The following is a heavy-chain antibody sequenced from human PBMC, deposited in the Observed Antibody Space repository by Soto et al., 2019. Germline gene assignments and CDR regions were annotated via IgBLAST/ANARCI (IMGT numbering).Heavy chain of an antibody. Sequence: QVHLVESGGGEVQTGRSLRLSCAASGFTFGNYGMHWVRQAPGKGLEWVAVISDDGVSKYYADSVQGRFSISRDNSESAVFLQMNSLRPDDTALYFCARAYYFGSGTSYTLYYWGQGTQVTVSS. V-gene: IGHV3-30*03. CDR1: GFTFGNYG. D-gene: IGHD3-10*01. CDR2: ISDDGVSK. J-gene: IGHJ4*02. CDR3: ARAYYFGSGTSYTLYY.